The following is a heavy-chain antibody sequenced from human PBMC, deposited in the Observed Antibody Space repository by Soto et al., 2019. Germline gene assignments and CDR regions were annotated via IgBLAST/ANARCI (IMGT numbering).Heavy chain of an antibody. CDR3: ARDRGYYDSSGYLVSSV. V-gene: IGHV1-18*04. J-gene: IGHJ6*02. CDR1: GYTFTSYG. Sequence: ASVKVSCKASGYTFTSYGISWVRQAPGQGLEWMGWISAYNGNTNYAQKLQGRVTMTTDTSTSTAYMELRSLRSDDTAVYYCARDRGYYDSSGYLVSSVWGQGTTVTVSS. D-gene: IGHD3-22*01. CDR2: ISAYNGNT.